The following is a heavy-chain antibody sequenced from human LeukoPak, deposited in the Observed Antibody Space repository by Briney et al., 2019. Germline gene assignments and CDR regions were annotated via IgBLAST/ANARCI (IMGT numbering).Heavy chain of an antibody. J-gene: IGHJ4*02. CDR1: GFTFSAYG. D-gene: IGHD1-26*01. CDR2: ISSTSDYL. Sequence: PGGSLRLSCAASGFTFSAYGMHWVRQAPGKGLEWVSSISSTSDYLDHADSLKGRFTISRDNAKNSLYLQMNSLRAEDTAVYYCARVSGSYRDHFDYWGQGTLVTVSS. CDR3: ARVSGSYRDHFDY. V-gene: IGHV3-21*01.